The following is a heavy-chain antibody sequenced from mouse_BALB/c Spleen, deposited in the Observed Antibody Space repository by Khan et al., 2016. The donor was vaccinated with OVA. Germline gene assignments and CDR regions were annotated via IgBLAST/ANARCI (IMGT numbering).Heavy chain of an antibody. CDR2: ISSGGSYT. J-gene: IGHJ3*01. D-gene: IGHD1-1*01. CDR1: GFTFSSYG. V-gene: IGHV5-6*01. CDR3: ARHDSTASFAY. Sequence: EVELVESGGDLVKPGGSLKLSCAASGFTFSSYGMSWVRQTPDKRLEWVATISSGGSYTYYPDSLKGRFTISRDNAKNTLYLQMSSLKSEDTAMYYCARHDSTASFAYWGQGTLVTVSA.